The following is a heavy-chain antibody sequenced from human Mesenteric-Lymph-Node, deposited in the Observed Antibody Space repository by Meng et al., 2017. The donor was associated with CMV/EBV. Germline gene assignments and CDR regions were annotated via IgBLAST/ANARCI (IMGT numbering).Heavy chain of an antibody. Sequence: ASVKASCKAFGYTLTHYYMHWVRQAPGQGLEWMGIINPTDGSTTYAQKFQGRVTMTRDTSTNTVYMELSSPRSEDTAMYYCARKGPRPALDYWGQGTLVTVSS. V-gene: IGHV1-46*01. CDR1: GYTLTHYY. CDR3: ARKGPRPALDY. D-gene: IGHD6-6*01. CDR2: INPTDGST. J-gene: IGHJ4*02.